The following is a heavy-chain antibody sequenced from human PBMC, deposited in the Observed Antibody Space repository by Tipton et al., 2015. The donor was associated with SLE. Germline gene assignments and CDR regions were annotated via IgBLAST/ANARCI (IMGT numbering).Heavy chain of an antibody. Sequence: TLSLTCTVSGGSISSYYWSRIRQPPGKGLEWIGYIYYSGSTNYNPSLKSRVTISVDTSKNQFSLKLSSVTAADTAVYYCARAGGIAARSYYYYYYMDVWGKGTTVTVSS. V-gene: IGHV4-59*13. CDR2: IYYSGST. CDR1: GGSISSYY. CDR3: ARAGGIAARSYYYYYYMDV. D-gene: IGHD6-6*01. J-gene: IGHJ6*03.